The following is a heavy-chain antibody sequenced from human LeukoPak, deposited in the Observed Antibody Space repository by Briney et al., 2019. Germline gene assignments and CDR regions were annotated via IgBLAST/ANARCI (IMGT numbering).Heavy chain of an antibody. D-gene: IGHD1-14*01. Sequence: SETLSLTCTVSGGSISSSSYYWGWIRQPPGKGLEWIGSIYYSGSTYYNPSLKSRVTISPDTSKNHFSLKLSSVTAADTAVYYCAGARRDVAEAMDWGQGTLVTVSS. CDR2: IYYSGST. CDR1: GGSISSSSYY. CDR3: AGARRDVAEAMD. V-gene: IGHV4-39*02. J-gene: IGHJ4*02.